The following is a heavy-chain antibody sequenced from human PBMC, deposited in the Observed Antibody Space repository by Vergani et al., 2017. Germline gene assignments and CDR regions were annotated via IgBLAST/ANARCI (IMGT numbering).Heavy chain of an antibody. CDR2: SYYSGST. D-gene: IGHD2-15*01. CDR3: ARGVVAGTYYYYYGMDV. V-gene: IGHV4-31*03. Sequence: QVQLPESGPGLVKPSQTLSLTCTVSGGSISSGGYYWSWIRQHPGKGLEWIGYSYYSGSTYYNPSLKSRVTISVDTSKNQFSLKLSSVTAADTAVYYCARGVVAGTYYYYYGMDVWGQGTTVTVSS. J-gene: IGHJ6*02. CDR1: GGSISSGGYY.